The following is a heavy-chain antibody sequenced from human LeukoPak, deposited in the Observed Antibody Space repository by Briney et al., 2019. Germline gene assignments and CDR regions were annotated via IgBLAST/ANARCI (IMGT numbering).Heavy chain of an antibody. CDR3: ARGRSRVTILGVALNWLDS. V-gene: IGHV4-34*01. CDR2: IHHSGRT. D-gene: IGHD3-3*01. CDR1: GGSFSNYD. Sequence: PLETLSLTCAVYGGSFSNYDWTWIRQPPGKGLEWIGEIHHSGRTNYNPSLKSRITISADTSKKQFSLRLSSVTAADTAVYYCARGRSRVTILGVALNWLDSWGQGNLVTVSS. J-gene: IGHJ5*01.